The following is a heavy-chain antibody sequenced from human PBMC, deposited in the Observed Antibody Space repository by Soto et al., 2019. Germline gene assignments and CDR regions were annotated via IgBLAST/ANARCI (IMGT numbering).Heavy chain of an antibody. CDR3: AVAPRGERLLDFDY. CDR2: LYSGGST. V-gene: IGHV3-66*01. Sequence: EVQLVESGGGLVQPGGSLRLSCVAYGFTVSSKYMSWVRQAPGKGLEWVSVLYSGGSTYYADSVRDRFTISRDNSRNTLYLQMSSLRVEDTAIYYCAVAPRGERLLDFDYWGRGTLVTVSS. D-gene: IGHD6-25*01. CDR1: GFTVSSKY. J-gene: IGHJ4*02.